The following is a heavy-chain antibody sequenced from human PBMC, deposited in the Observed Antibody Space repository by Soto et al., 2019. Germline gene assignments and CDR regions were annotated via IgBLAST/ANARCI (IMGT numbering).Heavy chain of an antibody. V-gene: IGHV1-2*06. D-gene: IGHD3-10*01. CDR3: AREITYGGGSFSLWL. J-gene: IGHJ4*02. CDR1: GYFFTSHY. CDR2: INPNNGDT. Sequence: ASVKVSCKTSGYFFTSHYIHWVRLAPGRGLEWMGRINPNNGDTNSPQKFQGRVTMTSDTSISTAYMEMSGLRSDDTALYYCAREITYGGGSFSLWLWGQGTLVTVSS.